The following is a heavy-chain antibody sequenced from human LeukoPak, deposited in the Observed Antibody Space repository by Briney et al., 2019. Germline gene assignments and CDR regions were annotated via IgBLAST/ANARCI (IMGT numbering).Heavy chain of an antibody. D-gene: IGHD2-2*01. J-gene: IGHJ6*04. CDR3: AKDPSPLYCSSTSCSPYGMDV. CDR1: GFTFSSYA. Sequence: GRSLRLSCAASGFTFSSYAMHWVRQAPGKGLEWVAVISSDGSNKYYADSVKGRFAISRDNSKNTLYLQMNSLRAEDTAVYYCAKDPSPLYCSSTSCSPYGMDVWGKGTTVTVSS. V-gene: IGHV3-30*18. CDR2: ISSDGSNK.